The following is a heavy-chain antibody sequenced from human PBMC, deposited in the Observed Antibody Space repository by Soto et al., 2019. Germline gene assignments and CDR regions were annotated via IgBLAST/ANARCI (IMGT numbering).Heavy chain of an antibody. V-gene: IGHV3-74*03. CDR2: IGPYGTDI. D-gene: IGHD1-26*01. CDR1: GFTFGNFW. Sequence: WGSLRLSCSDSGFTFGNFWIHWVRQAPGKGLEWVSHIGPYGTDIVYADSVKGRFIISRDNARNTVYLQMNSLEAEDTAVYYCAKLPWEVAPSWGQGTLVTVSS. J-gene: IGHJ5*02. CDR3: AKLPWEVAPS.